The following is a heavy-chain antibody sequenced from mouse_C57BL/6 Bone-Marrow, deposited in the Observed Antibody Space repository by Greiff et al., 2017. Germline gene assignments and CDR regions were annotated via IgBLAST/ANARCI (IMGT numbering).Heavy chain of an antibody. V-gene: IGHV1-4*01. Sequence: VQLQQSGAELARPGASVKMSCKASGYTFTSYTMHWVKQRPGQGLEWIGYINPSSGYTKYNQKFKDKATLTADKSSSTAYMQLGSLTSEDSAVYYCAYGRLDWFAYWGQGTLVTVSA. J-gene: IGHJ3*01. CDR2: INPSSGYT. CDR1: GYTFTSYT. D-gene: IGHD1-1*02. CDR3: AYGRLDWFAY.